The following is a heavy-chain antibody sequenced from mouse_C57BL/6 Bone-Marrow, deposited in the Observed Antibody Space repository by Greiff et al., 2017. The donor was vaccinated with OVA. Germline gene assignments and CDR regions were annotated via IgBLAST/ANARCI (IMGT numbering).Heavy chain of an antibody. J-gene: IGHJ3*01. CDR1: EYEFPSHD. V-gene: IGHV5-2*01. Sequence: EVKLMESGGGLVQPGESLKLSCESNEYEFPSHDMSWVRKTPEKRLELVAAINSDGGSTYYPDTMERRFIISRDNTKKTLYLQMSSLRSEDTALYYCARHEGPIYEGHSGGFAYWGQGTLVTVSA. CDR3: ARHEGPIYEGHSGGFAY. CDR2: INSDGGST. D-gene: IGHD2-3*01.